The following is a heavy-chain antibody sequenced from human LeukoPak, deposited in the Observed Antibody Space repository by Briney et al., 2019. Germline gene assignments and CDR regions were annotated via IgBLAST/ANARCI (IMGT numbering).Heavy chain of an antibody. CDR1: GFTFDDYA. D-gene: IGHD3-22*01. CDR3: AKASNYDSSGYQRA. Sequence: GGSLRLSCAASGFTFDDYAMHWVRQAPGKGLEWVSGISWNSGSIGYADSVKGRFTISRDNAKNSLYLQMNSLRAEDTALYYCAKASNYDSSGYQRAWGQGTLVTVSS. V-gene: IGHV3-9*01. CDR2: ISWNSGSI. J-gene: IGHJ4*02.